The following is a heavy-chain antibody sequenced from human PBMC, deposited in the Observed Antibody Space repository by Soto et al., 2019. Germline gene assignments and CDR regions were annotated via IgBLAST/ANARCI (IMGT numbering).Heavy chain of an antibody. D-gene: IGHD2-15*01. Sequence: SVKVSCKASGGTLSSYAISWVRQSPGQGLEWMGGIIPIFGTANYAQKFQGRVTITADESTSTAYMELSSLRSEDTAVYYCARGYCSGGSCQRGPYYYGMDVWGQGTTVTVSS. CDR3: ARGYCSGGSCQRGPYYYGMDV. J-gene: IGHJ6*02. CDR2: IIPIFGTA. V-gene: IGHV1-69*13. CDR1: GGTLSSYA.